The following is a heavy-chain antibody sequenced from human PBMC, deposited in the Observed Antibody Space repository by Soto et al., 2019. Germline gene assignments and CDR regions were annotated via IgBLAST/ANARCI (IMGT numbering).Heavy chain of an antibody. Sequence: PSETLSLTCTVSGGSFRSSSYYWGWIRQPPGKGLEWIGSFHYSGSTYFSPSLKSRVTISADTSKSQFSLKVHSVTAADTAVYFCARLYSGSYQPDYWGQGTLVTVS. D-gene: IGHD1-26*01. CDR2: FHYSGST. J-gene: IGHJ4*02. CDR1: GGSFRSSSYY. V-gene: IGHV4-39*01. CDR3: ARLYSGSYQPDY.